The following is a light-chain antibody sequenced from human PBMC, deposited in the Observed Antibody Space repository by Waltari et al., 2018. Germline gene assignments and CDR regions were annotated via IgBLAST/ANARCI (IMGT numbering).Light chain of an antibody. V-gene: IGLV2-14*03. J-gene: IGLJ3*02. CDR3: SSYTSSSTLWV. CDR1: SSDVGGYNY. Sequence: QSALTQPASVSGSPGQSITISCTGTSSDVGGYNYVSWYQQHPGKAPKLMISDVSNRPSVVSNRFSGSKSGNTASLTSSGLQAEDGADYYCSSYTSSSTLWVFGGGTKLTVL. CDR2: DVS.